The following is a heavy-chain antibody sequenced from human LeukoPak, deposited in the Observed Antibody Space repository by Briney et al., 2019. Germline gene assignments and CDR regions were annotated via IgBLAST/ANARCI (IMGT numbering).Heavy chain of an antibody. Sequence: GGSLILSCAASGFTFSTSWMHWVRQAPGKGLVWVSRINTDGSSTSHADSVKGRFTISRDNAKNTLYLQMNSLRAEDTAVYYCARGGMEQWLAFDYWGQGTLVTVSS. D-gene: IGHD6-19*01. J-gene: IGHJ4*02. CDR1: GFTFSTSW. CDR3: ARGGMEQWLAFDY. V-gene: IGHV3-74*01. CDR2: INTDGSST.